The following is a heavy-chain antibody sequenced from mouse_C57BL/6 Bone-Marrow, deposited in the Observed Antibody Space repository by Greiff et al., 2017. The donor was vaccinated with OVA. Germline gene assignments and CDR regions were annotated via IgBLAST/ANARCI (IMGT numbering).Heavy chain of an antibody. CDR3: AIWRGSSGYVGIDY. D-gene: IGHD3-2*02. J-gene: IGHJ2*01. Sequence: QVQLKQPGAELVKPGASVKVSCKASGYTFTSYWMHWVKQRPGQGLEWIGMIPPSGRDTNSDQKFKGQATLTVDHSSRPASLQLSSLASADSAVDDGAIWRGSSGYVGIDYWGQGTTRTVSS. CDR1: GYTFTSYW. CDR2: IPPSGRDT. V-gene: IGHV1-74*01.